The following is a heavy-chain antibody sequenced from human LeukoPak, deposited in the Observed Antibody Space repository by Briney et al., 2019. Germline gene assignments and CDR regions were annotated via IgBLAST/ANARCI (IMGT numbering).Heavy chain of an antibody. J-gene: IGHJ4*02. D-gene: IGHD1-26*01. CDR1: GFTFSSYA. Sequence: PGGSLRLSCVASGFTFSSYAMSWVRQAPGKGLEWVSGITRDGTKYYADSVRGRFTVSRANSKSTLYLQVNSLRADDTAVYYCAKDRGSNSWSLDYWGQGTLVTVSS. V-gene: IGHV3-23*01. CDR3: AKDRGSNSWSLDY. CDR2: ITRDGTK.